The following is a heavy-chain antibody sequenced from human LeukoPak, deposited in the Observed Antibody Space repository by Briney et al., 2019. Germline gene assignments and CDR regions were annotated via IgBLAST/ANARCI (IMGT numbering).Heavy chain of an antibody. CDR1: GYTFTSYG. CDR2: ISAYNGNT. CDR3: ARDWDTMVRGVINPLYFDY. J-gene: IGHJ4*02. D-gene: IGHD3-10*01. Sequence: ASVKVSCKASGYTFTSYGISWVRQAPGQGLEWMGWISAYNGNTNYAQKLQGRVTMTTDTSTSTAYMELRSLRSDDTAVYHCARDWDTMVRGVINPLYFDYWGQGTLVTVSS. V-gene: IGHV1-18*04.